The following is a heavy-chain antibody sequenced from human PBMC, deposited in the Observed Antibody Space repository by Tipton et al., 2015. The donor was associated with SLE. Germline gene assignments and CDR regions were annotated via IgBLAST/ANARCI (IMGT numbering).Heavy chain of an antibody. J-gene: IGHJ4*02. D-gene: IGHD2-8*01. CDR3: ARDVDRYCTTAACYSPQNY. V-gene: IGHV3-21*01. CDR2: ISSSSSYI. CDR1: GFTFNAYT. Sequence: SLRLSCAASGFTFNAYTIHWVRQAPGKGLEWVSSISSSSSYIYYAESVKGRFTISRDNAKNSVSLQLNSLRAEDTAVYYCARDVDRYCTTAACYSPQNYWGQGTLATVSS.